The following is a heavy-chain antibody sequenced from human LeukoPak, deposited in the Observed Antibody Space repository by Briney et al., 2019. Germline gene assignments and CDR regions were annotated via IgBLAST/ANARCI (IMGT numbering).Heavy chain of an antibody. V-gene: IGHV3-23*01. CDR3: AKDWIQFNRVFDCFDS. Sequence: GGPLKLPWPTSGFPLETNAITGVRQAPGKALEWVPTIGNTETFYADSVTGRFTISRDNSKNTVNLQMNRLRVEDTAIYYCAKDWIQFNRVFDCFDSWGQGTLVTVSS. CDR1: GFPLETNA. CDR2: IGNTET. D-gene: IGHD5-18*01. J-gene: IGHJ4*02.